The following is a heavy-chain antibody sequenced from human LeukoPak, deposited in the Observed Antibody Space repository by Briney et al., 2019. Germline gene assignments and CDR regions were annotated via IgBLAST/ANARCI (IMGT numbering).Heavy chain of an antibody. CDR2: ISSSSSYI. CDR1: GFTFGDYA. D-gene: IGHD3-10*01. Sequence: GGSLRLSCTASGFTFGDYAMSWFRQAPGKGLEWVSSISSSSSYIYYADSVKGRLTISRDNAKNSLYLQMNSLRAEDTAVYYCASWLVFGGQGTLVTVSS. J-gene: IGHJ4*02. V-gene: IGHV3-21*01. CDR3: ASWLVF.